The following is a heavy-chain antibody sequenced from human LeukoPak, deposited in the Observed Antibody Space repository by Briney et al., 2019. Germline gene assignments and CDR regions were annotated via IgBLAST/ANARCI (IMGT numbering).Heavy chain of an antibody. Sequence: ASVNVSCTASGYTFTSYDINWVRQATGQGLEWMGWMNPNSGNTGYAQKFQGRVTMTRNTSISTAYMELSSLRSEDTAVYYCAREGYGGNSGDFDYWGQGTLVTVSS. CDR1: GYTFTSYD. D-gene: IGHD4-23*01. CDR3: AREGYGGNSGDFDY. V-gene: IGHV1-8*01. J-gene: IGHJ4*02. CDR2: MNPNSGNT.